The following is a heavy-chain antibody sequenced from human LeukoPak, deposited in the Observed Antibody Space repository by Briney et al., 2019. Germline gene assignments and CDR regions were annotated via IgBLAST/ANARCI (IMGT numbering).Heavy chain of an antibody. CDR3: ARHYYDSRYPTSGYYMDV. CDR2: ISNSGTDT. D-gene: IGHD3-22*01. Sequence: GGSLRLSCEGSGFSFRDYYMSWIRQTPGKGLEWVSYISNSGTDTNYADSVKGRFTISKDNAKNSLYLQMNSLRAEDTALYYCARHYYDSRYPTSGYYMDVWGKGTTVTVSS. J-gene: IGHJ6*03. CDR1: GFSFRDYY. V-gene: IGHV3-11*03.